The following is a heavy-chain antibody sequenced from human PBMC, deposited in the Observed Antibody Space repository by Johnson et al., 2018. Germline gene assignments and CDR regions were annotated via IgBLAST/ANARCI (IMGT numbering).Heavy chain of an antibody. CDR2: ISWNSGSI. D-gene: IGHD2-15*01. CDR3: AKRWLGYIQH. J-gene: IGHJ1*01. V-gene: IGHV3-9*01. CDR1: GFTFDDYA. Sequence: VQLVESGGGLVQPGRSLRLSCAASGFTFDDYAMHWVRQAPGKGLEWVSGISWNSGSIGYADSVKGRFTISRDNAKNSLYLQMNSLRAEDTAVYYCAKRWLGYIQHWGQGTLVTVSS.